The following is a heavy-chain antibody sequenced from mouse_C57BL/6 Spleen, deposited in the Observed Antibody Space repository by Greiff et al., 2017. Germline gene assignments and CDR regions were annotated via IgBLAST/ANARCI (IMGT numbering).Heavy chain of an antibody. V-gene: IGHV10-1*01. Sequence: EVQGVESGGGLVQPKGSLKLSCAASGFSFNTYAMNWVRQAPGKGLEWVARIRSKSNNYATYYADSVKDRFTISRDDSESMLYLQMNNLKTEDTAMYYCVRQYDYDEFAYWGQGTLVTVSA. D-gene: IGHD2-4*01. CDR1: GFSFNTYA. CDR3: VRQYDYDEFAY. CDR2: IRSKSNNYAT. J-gene: IGHJ3*01.